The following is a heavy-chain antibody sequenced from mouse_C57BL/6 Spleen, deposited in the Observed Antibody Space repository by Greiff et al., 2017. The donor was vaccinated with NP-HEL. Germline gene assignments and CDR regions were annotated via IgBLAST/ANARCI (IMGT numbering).Heavy chain of an antibody. CDR3: TRDYGNAWFAY. J-gene: IGHJ3*01. V-gene: IGHV1-15*01. D-gene: IGHD2-1*01. CDR2: IDPETGGT. CDR1: GYTFTDYE. Sequence: QVQLQQSGAELVRPGASVTLSCKASGYTFTDYEMHWVKQTPVHGLAWIGAIDPETGGTAYNQKFKGKAILTADKSSSTAYMELRSLTSEDSAVYYCTRDYGNAWFAYWGQGTLVTVSA.